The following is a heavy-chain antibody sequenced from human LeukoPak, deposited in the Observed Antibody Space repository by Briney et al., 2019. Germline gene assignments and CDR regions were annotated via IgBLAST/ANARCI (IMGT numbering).Heavy chain of an antibody. J-gene: IGHJ4*02. V-gene: IGHV3-23*01. CDR1: GFTFSSYA. CDR2: ISGSGGST. Sequence: GGSLRLSCAASGFTFSSYAMSWVRQAPGKGLEWVSAISGSGGSTYYADSVKGRFTISRDNSKNTLYLQMNSLRAEDTAVYYCAKAPRGGPSPALGYFDYWGQGTRVTVSS. D-gene: IGHD7-27*01. CDR3: AKAPRGGPSPALGYFDY.